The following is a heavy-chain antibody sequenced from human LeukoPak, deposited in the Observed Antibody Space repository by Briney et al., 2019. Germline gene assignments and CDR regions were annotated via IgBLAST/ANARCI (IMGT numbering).Heavy chain of an antibody. CDR3: ARGYYYDSSGLDY. Sequence: ASVKVSCKASGYTFTGYYMHWVRQAPGQGLEWMGWINPNSGGTNYAQKFQGRVTMTRDTSISTAYMELSRLRSDDTAVYYCARGYYYDSSGLDYWGQGTLVTVSS. V-gene: IGHV1-2*02. J-gene: IGHJ4*02. CDR2: INPNSGGT. CDR1: GYTFTGYY. D-gene: IGHD3-22*01.